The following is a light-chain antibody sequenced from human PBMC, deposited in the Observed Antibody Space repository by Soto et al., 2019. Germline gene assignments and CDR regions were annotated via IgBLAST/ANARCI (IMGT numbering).Light chain of an antibody. J-gene: IGKJ1*01. Sequence: EIVLAQSPGTLSLSPGERATLSCRASQSVTNSFLAWYQQKPGQAPRLLIYGASRRATGIPDRFTGSGSGTGFSFTISRLVPEDFAVYYCEEYVSSPWAFGQGTKVE. CDR1: QSVTNSF. CDR3: EEYVSSPWA. CDR2: GAS. V-gene: IGKV3-20*01.